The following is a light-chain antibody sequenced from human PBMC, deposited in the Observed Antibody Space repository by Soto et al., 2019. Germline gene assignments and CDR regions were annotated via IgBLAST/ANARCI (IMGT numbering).Light chain of an antibody. V-gene: IGKV3-15*01. J-gene: IGKJ3*01. Sequence: EKVMTQSPATLSVSPGESATLSCRASQSVNRNLAWYQQKPGQTPRLLIYGASTRAAGVPVRLSGSGSGTDFNLTISSLQSEDFAIYYCQQYNIWPPEVTFGPGTKVDIK. CDR3: QQYNIWPPEVT. CDR2: GAS. CDR1: QSVNRN.